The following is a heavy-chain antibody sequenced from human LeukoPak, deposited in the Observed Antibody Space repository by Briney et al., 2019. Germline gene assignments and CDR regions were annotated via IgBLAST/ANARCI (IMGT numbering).Heavy chain of an antibody. Sequence: GGSLRLSCAASGFTFTSYGMHWVRQAPGKGLKWVALMRYDGGNEYYTDSVKGRFTISRDDSKNTLYLQMNSLRAEDTAVYYCAKGSSGWSIDYWGQGTLVTVSS. CDR3: AKGSSGWSIDY. CDR2: MRYDGGNE. CDR1: GFTFTSYG. J-gene: IGHJ4*02. D-gene: IGHD6-19*01. V-gene: IGHV3-30*02.